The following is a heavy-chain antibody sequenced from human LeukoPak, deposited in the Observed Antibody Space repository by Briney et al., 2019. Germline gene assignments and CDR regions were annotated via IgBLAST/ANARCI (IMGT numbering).Heavy chain of an antibody. CDR1: GYTFTTHD. J-gene: IGHJ4*02. CDR2: MSPNSGDT. Sequence: ASVKVSCKASGYTFTTHDINWVRQATGQGLEWLGWMSPNSGDTGYAQKFQGRVTLTSDSSISTAYMELSSLRSEDTAIYYCVRTPPNWGFDYWGQGTLVTVSS. V-gene: IGHV1-8*01. D-gene: IGHD7-27*01. CDR3: VRTPPNWGFDY.